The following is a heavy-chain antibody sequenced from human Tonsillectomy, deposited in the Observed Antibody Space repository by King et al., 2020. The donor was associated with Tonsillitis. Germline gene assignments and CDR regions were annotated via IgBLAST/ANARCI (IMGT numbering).Heavy chain of an antibody. CDR1: EFSFSGSS. CDR3: YIRVGDTGY. J-gene: IGHJ4*02. CDR2: IKSKAINYAT. D-gene: IGHD1-26*01. V-gene: IGHV3-73*02. Sequence: VQLVESGGGLVQPGGSLKLSCAASEFSFSGSSMSWARQASGKGLEWRGRIKSKAINYATEDAASVKGRFTISRDDSKNTASLQMNSLKTEDTAMYYCYIRVGDTGYWGQGILVTVS.